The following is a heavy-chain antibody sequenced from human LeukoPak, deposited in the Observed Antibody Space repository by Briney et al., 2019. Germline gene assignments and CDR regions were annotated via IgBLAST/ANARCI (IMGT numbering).Heavy chain of an antibody. CDR2: INSDGSST. Sequence: GGSLRLSCAASGFTLSSYWMHWVRQAPGKGLVWVSRINSDGSSTSYADSVKGRFTISRDNAKNTLYLQMNSLRAEDTAVYYCAELGITMIGGVWGKGTTVTISS. CDR3: AELGITMIGGV. D-gene: IGHD3-10*02. J-gene: IGHJ6*04. V-gene: IGHV3-74*01. CDR1: GFTLSSYW.